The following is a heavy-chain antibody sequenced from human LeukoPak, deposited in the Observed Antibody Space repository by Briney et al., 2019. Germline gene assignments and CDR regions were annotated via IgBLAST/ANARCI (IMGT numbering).Heavy chain of an antibody. Sequence: LFNPTPIPTLTCTYSGFTLTTSAMRMNWIRQPPVKALECLSCIGWNYDKYYSASLKTRLAIAKDTSKKQAVLTMTDMDAVDKGTYFCGRISGDVAVDHWGQGTPVIVSS. V-gene: IGHV2-70*04. CDR1: GFTLTTSAMR. D-gene: IGHD5-12*01. J-gene: IGHJ4*02. CDR2: IGWNYDK. CDR3: GRISGDVAVDH.